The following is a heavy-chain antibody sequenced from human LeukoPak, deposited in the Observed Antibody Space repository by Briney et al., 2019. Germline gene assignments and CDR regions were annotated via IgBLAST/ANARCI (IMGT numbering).Heavy chain of an antibody. Sequence: SETLSLTCTVSGGSISSYYWSWIRQPAGKGLEWIGRIYTSGSTNYNPSLKSRVTISVDTSKNQFSLKLSSVTAADTAVYYCARGKYSTSSEVGGWFDPWGQGTLVTVSS. CDR3: ARGKYSTSSEVGGWFDP. CDR2: IYTSGST. J-gene: IGHJ5*02. CDR1: GGSISSYY. V-gene: IGHV4-4*07. D-gene: IGHD6-6*01.